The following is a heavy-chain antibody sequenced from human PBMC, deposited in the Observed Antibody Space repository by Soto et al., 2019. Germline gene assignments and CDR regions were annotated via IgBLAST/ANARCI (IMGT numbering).Heavy chain of an antibody. Sequence: PSETLSLTCTVSGGSISSSSYYWGWIRQPPGEGLEWIGSIYYSGSTYYNPSLKSRVTISVDTSKNQFSLKLSSVTAADTAVYYCEGRHDYVWGSYRKGPFDYWGQGTLDTVSS. V-gene: IGHV4-39*01. CDR1: GGSISSSSYY. CDR3: EGRHDYVWGSYRKGPFDY. J-gene: IGHJ4*02. D-gene: IGHD3-16*02. CDR2: IYYSGST.